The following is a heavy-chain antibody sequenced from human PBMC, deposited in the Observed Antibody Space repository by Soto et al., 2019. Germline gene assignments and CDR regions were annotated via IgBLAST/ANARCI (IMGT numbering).Heavy chain of an antibody. J-gene: IGHJ4*02. CDR1: GYTFTSYA. CDR2: INAGNGNT. D-gene: IGHD6-19*01. CDR3: ARGYGYSSGWYVTGDY. Sequence: QVQLVQSGAEVKKPGASVKVSCKASGYTFTSYAMHWVRQAPGQRLEWMGWINAGNGNTKYSQKFQGRGTITRDTSASTEHMQLRSLRSENTAVYYVARGYGYSSGWYVTGDYWGQGTLVTVSS. V-gene: IGHV1-3*01.